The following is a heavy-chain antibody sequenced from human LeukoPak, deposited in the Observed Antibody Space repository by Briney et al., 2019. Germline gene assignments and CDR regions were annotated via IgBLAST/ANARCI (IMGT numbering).Heavy chain of an antibody. CDR1: GFTFSDYY. CDR3: AKQRSVSTEFSDY. Sequence: GGSLRLSCAASGFTFSDYYMNWIRQAPGKGLEWVSAISGSGGSTYYADSVKGRFTISRDNSKNTLYLQMNSLRAEDTAVYYCAKQRSVSTEFSDYWGQGTLVTVSS. J-gene: IGHJ4*02. CDR2: ISGSGGST. V-gene: IGHV3-23*01. D-gene: IGHD1-14*01.